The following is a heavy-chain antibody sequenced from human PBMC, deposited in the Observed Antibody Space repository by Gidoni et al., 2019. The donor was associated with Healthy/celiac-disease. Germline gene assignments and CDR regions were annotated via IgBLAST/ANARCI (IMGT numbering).Heavy chain of an antibody. Sequence: QVQLQQCGAGLFLPSETLSLPCPVYGGSFSGYYWSWRLQPPGKGLEWIGEINHSGSTNYTPSLKSRVTISVDTTKSQFSLKLSAVTAADTDVYYYARAPYAFDIWGQGTMVTVSS. CDR1: GGSFSGYY. J-gene: IGHJ3*02. CDR3: ARAPYAFDI. CDR2: INHSGST. V-gene: IGHV4-34*01.